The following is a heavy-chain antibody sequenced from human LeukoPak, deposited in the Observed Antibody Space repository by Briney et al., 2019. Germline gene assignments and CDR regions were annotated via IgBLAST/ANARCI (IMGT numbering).Heavy chain of an antibody. D-gene: IGHD3-10*01. Sequence: PGGSLRLSCAASGLTSSDYAMRWVRQAPGKGLEWVSTISGSGGDTYYADSVKGRFTISRDNSKNTLYLQMNSLRAEDTAVYYCAKDPYYYGSGSYPYDYWGQGTLVTVSS. V-gene: IGHV3-23*01. CDR1: GLTSSDYA. CDR2: ISGSGGDT. J-gene: IGHJ4*02. CDR3: AKDPYYYGSGSYPYDY.